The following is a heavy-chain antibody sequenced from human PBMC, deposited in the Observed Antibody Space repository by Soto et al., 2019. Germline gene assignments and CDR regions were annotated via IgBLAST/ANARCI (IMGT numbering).Heavy chain of an antibody. V-gene: IGHV3-66*01. CDR1: GLIVNNNF. Sequence: GGSLRLSCEASGLIVNNNFRNWVRQAPGRGLEWVSVINPEDRTYYADAVKDRFTISRYTSKNTLYLQMNSLRVKDTALYYCARDPPGPLSFGPWGQRTHVIVSS. CDR3: ARDPPGPLSFGP. CDR2: INPEDRT. J-gene: IGHJ5*02.